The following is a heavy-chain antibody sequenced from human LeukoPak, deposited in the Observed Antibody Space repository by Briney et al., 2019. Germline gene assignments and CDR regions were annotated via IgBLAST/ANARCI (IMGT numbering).Heavy chain of an antibody. V-gene: IGHV5-51*01. CDR3: ARSKRGVGVDY. CDR1: EYSFTSYW. Sequence: AESLNICSTGGEYSFTSYWVGGVRQLPGKGLGWMWIIYPGDSDTRYSPSFQGQVSISADQSISTAYLQWSSQKASDTAMYYCARSKRGVGVDYWGQGTLVTASS. J-gene: IGHJ4*02. CDR2: IYPGDSDT. D-gene: IGHD2-15*01.